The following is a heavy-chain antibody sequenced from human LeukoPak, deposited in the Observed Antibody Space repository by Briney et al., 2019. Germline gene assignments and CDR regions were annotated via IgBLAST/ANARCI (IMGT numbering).Heavy chain of an antibody. CDR1: GGSISSYY. Sequence: PSETLSLTCTVSGGSISSYYWSWIRQPPGKGLEWIGYIYYSGSTNYNPSLKSRVTISVDTSKNQFSLKLSSVTAADTAVYYCATGSGTFFDIWGQGTMVTVSS. CDR2: IYYSGST. CDR3: ATGSGTFFDI. J-gene: IGHJ3*02. V-gene: IGHV4-59*01. D-gene: IGHD3-3*01.